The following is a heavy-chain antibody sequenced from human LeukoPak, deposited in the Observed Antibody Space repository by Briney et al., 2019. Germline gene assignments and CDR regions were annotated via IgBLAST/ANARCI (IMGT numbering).Heavy chain of an antibody. CDR2: IKQDGSEK. CDR3: ARRTPYYDILTGFGAYFDY. CDR1: GFTFSSYW. D-gene: IGHD3-9*01. Sequence: GGSLRLSCAASGFTFSSYWMSWVRQAPGKGLEWVANIKQDGSEKYYVDSVKGRFTISRDNAKNSLYLQMNSLRAEDTAVYYCARRTPYYDILTGFGAYFDYWGQGTLVTVSS. V-gene: IGHV3-7*03. J-gene: IGHJ4*02.